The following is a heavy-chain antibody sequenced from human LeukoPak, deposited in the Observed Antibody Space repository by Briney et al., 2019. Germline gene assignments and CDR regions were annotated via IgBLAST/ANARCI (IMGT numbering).Heavy chain of an antibody. V-gene: IGHV1-18*01. CDR1: GYTFTSYG. D-gene: IGHD2-2*02. Sequence: GASVKVSCKASGYTFTSYGISWVRQAPGQGLEWTGWISAYNGNTNYAQKLQGRVTMTTDTSTSTAYMELRSLRSDDTAVYYCARGLWYCSSTSCYTGYFDYWGQGTLVTVSS. CDR3: ARGLWYCSSTSCYTGYFDY. J-gene: IGHJ4*02. CDR2: ISAYNGNT.